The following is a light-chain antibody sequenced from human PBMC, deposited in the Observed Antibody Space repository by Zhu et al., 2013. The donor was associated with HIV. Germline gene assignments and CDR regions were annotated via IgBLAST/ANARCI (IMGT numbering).Light chain of an antibody. Sequence: DIQMTQSPSTLSASVGDRVTITCRASQSISSWLAWYQQKPGKAPKVLIYKASSLESGVPSRFSGSGSGTEFTLTISSLQPDDFATYYCQQTYTTPRTFGQGTHVEVK. CDR2: KAS. J-gene: IGKJ1*01. V-gene: IGKV1-5*03. CDR3: QQTYTTPRT. CDR1: QSISSW.